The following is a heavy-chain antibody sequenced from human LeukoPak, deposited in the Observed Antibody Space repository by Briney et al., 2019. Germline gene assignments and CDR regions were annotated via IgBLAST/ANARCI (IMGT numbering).Heavy chain of an antibody. CDR2: INPNSGGT. D-gene: IGHD3-22*01. J-gene: IGHJ4*02. V-gene: IGHV1-2*02. CDR3: ARAWGTYYYDSSGYAPFGY. Sequence: ASVKVSCKASGYTFTGYYMHWVRQAPGQGLEWMGWINPNSGGTNYAQKFQGRVTMTRDTSISTAYMELSRLRSDDTAVYYCARAWGTYYYDSSGYAPFGYWGQGTLVTVSS. CDR1: GYTFTGYY.